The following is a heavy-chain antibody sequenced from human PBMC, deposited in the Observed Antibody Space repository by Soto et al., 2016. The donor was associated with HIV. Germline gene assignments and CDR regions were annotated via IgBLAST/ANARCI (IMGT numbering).Heavy chain of an antibody. D-gene: IGHD6-19*01. Sequence: QVQLVQSAAEVQKPGASVKVSCKTSGYNFINHDINWVRQAPGQGLEWMGGIIHVLHITNYAQKFQGRVTFTADKNTGTVYMALNSLRSEDTAVYYCARVVREMAALYWYFDLWGLAPWSLSPQ. CDR2: IIHVLHIT. CDR1: GYNFINHD. CDR3: ARVVREMAALYWYFDL. V-gene: IGHV1-69*10. J-gene: IGHJ2*01.